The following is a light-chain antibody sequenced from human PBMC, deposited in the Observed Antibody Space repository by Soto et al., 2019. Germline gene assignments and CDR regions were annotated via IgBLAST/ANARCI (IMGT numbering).Light chain of an antibody. CDR3: HQYGSSYT. CDR2: GAS. CDR1: QSVSSSY. Sequence: EIVLTQSPGTLSLSPGERATLSCRASQSVSSSYLAWYQQKPGQAPRLLIYGASSRATGIPDRFSGSGSGTDFTLTISRLEPEYFAVYYCHQYGSSYTFGQGTKLEIK. J-gene: IGKJ2*01. V-gene: IGKV3-20*01.